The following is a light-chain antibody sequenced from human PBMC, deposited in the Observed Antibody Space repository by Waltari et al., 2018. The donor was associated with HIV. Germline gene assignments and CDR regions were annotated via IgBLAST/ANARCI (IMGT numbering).Light chain of an antibody. CDR3: SSYGGNSNVI. V-gene: IGLV2-8*01. Sequence: QSALTQPPSASGSPGQSVTISCTGTSSDIGDYDYVSWYQHQPGEAPKLLIYDVLNRPSGGPHRFTCSTTGNKASPTAFGLQEEDEADYYCSSYGGNSNVIFGGGTKLTVL. J-gene: IGLJ2*01. CDR2: DVL. CDR1: SSDIGDYDY.